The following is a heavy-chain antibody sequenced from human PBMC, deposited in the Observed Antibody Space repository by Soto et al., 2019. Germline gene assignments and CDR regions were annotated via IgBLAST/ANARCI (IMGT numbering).Heavy chain of an antibody. CDR1: GGSFSGYY. CDR3: ARRSSWYLYYYYYGMDV. J-gene: IGHJ6*02. V-gene: IGHV4-34*01. D-gene: IGHD6-13*01. Sequence: PSETLSLTCAVYGGSFSGYYWSWIRQPPGKGLEWIGEINHSGSTNYNPSLKSRVTISVDTSKNQFSLKLSSVTAADTAVYYCARRSSWYLYYYYYGMDVWGQGTTVTVSS. CDR2: INHSGST.